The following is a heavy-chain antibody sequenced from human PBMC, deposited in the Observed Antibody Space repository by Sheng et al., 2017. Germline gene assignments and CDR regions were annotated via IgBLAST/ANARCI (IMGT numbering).Heavy chain of an antibody. J-gene: IGHJ4*02. Sequence: EVQLVESGGGLVQPGGSLRLSCAASGFTFSTYEMHWARQAPGKGLEWVSYISSSGTTTYYADSVKGRFTVSRDNAKNSLFLQMNSLRAEDTAIYYCARDGRAVAGTGGYFDYWAGERRSPSPQ. D-gene: IGHD6-19*01. CDR2: ISSSGTTT. CDR1: GFTFSTYE. V-gene: IGHV3-48*03. CDR3: ARDGRAVAGTGGYFDY.